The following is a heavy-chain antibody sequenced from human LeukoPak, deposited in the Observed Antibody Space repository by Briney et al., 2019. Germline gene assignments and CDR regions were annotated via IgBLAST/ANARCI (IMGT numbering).Heavy chain of an antibody. CDR2: IKEDESEI. J-gene: IGHJ4*02. D-gene: IGHD6-19*01. Sequence: GGSLRLPCAASGFTLSSFWMSWVRQAPGKGLEWVANIKEDESEIYYVDSVQGRFTISRDNTKNSVYLQMNSLRAEDTAVYYCAGSSGWLFDYWGQGTLVAVSS. CDR3: AGSSGWLFDY. CDR1: GFTLSSFW. V-gene: IGHV3-7*01.